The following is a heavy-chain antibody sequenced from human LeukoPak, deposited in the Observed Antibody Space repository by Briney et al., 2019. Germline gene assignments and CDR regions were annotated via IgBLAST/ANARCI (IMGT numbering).Heavy chain of an antibody. J-gene: IGHJ4*02. Sequence: GGSLRLSCAASGFTFSSYAMHWVRQAPGKGLEWVAVISCDGSNKYYADSVKGRFTISRDNSKNTLYLQMNSLRAEDTAVYYCARDMGTIFGETTYYFDYWGQGTLVTVSS. CDR3: ARDMGTIFGETTYYFDY. D-gene: IGHD3-3*01. V-gene: IGHV3-30*04. CDR2: ISCDGSNK. CDR1: GFTFSSYA.